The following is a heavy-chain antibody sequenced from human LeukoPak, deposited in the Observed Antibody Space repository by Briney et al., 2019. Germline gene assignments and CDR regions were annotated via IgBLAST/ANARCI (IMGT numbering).Heavy chain of an antibody. CDR1: GFTFSSHW. V-gene: IGHV3-7*04. CDR3: ARVAGSGYYHY. CDR2: TNQDGGGK. J-gene: IGHJ4*02. D-gene: IGHD3-22*01. Sequence: GGSPRVSCAASGFTFSSHWMSWVRQAPGKGLEWVATTNQDGGGKYYVDSVKGRFTITRDNAKSLLYLQMSSLRAEDTAVYYCARVAGSGYYHYWGQGTLVTVSS.